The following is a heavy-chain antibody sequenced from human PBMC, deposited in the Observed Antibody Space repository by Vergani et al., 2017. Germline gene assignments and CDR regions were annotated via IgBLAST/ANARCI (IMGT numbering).Heavy chain of an antibody. CDR1: GFTFSSYA. D-gene: IGHD6-6*01. Sequence: EVQLLESGGGLVQPGGSLRLSCAASGFTFSSYAMSWVRPAPGKGLEWISAISGSGGRTSYADSVKSRFTISRDNSKNTRYLQMNSLRAEDTAVYYWAKLPVPLEYSRINWFDPWGQGTLVTVSS. CDR2: ISGSGGRT. CDR3: AKLPVPLEYSRINWFDP. V-gene: IGHV3-23*01. J-gene: IGHJ5*02.